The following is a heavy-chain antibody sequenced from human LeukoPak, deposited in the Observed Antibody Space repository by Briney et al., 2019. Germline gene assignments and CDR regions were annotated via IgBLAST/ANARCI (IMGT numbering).Heavy chain of an antibody. Sequence: SETLSLTCAVYGGSFSGYYWSWIRQPPGKGLEWIGEVNHSGRTNYNPSLKSRVTISVDTSKNQFSLKLSSVTAADTAVYYCARGHFGYSSGEALDYWGQGTLVTVSS. J-gene: IGHJ4*02. CDR1: GGSFSGYY. CDR3: ARGHFGYSSGEALDY. V-gene: IGHV4-34*01. CDR2: VNHSGRT. D-gene: IGHD6-19*01.